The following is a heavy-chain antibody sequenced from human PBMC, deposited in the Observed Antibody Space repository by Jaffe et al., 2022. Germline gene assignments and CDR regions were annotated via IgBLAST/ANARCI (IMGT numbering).Heavy chain of an antibody. J-gene: IGHJ4*02. D-gene: IGHD3-10*01. Sequence: EVQLVESGGDLEQPGGSLRLSCAASGFTFSSYEMNWVRQAPGQGPELVSYISSSGTTIYYADSVRGRFTISRDNAKNSLYLQLNSLRAEDSAIYYCARARGGGHGRLFDYWGRGTLVTVSS. CDR3: ARARGGGHGRLFDY. CDR2: ISSSGTTI. CDR1: GFTFSSYE. V-gene: IGHV3-48*03.